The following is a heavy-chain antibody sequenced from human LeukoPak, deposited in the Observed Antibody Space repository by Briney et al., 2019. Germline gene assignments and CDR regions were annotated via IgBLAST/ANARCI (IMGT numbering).Heavy chain of an antibody. CDR1: GGSISGYY. CDR3: ASSHQDIVVVPAAIGAFDI. CDR2: IYYSGST. V-gene: IGHV4-59*01. J-gene: IGHJ3*02. D-gene: IGHD2-2*01. Sequence: SETLSLTCAVSGGSISGYYWSWIRQPPGKGLEWIGYIYYSGSTNHNPSLKSRVTISVDTSKNQFSLKLSSVTAADTAVYYCASSHQDIVVVPAAIGAFDIWGQGTMVTVSS.